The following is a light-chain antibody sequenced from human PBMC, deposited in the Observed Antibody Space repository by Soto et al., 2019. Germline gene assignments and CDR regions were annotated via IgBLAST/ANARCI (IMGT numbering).Light chain of an antibody. V-gene: IGKV1-5*01. CDR2: DAS. J-gene: IGKJ2*01. CDR1: QSISNW. Sequence: DIQMTQSPSTLSASVGDRVTITCRASQSISNWLAWNQQKPGKAPKLLIYDASSLEGGVPSRFSGSGSGTEFTLTISSLQPDDFATYYCQLYNSYSTFGQGTKLEIK. CDR3: QLYNSYST.